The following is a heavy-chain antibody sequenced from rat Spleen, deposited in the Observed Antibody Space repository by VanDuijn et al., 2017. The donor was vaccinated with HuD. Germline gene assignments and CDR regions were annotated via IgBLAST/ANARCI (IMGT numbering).Heavy chain of an antibody. D-gene: IGHD1-6*01. V-gene: IGHV4-2*01. Sequence: EVKLVESGGGLVQPGRSLKLSCAASGFNFNDYWMGWVRQAPGKGLEWIAEINKDSSTVKYSPSLKEKFTISRDNAQNTLFLQMNKLGSEDTAIYYCTREYTTDYYYFRLVMDAWGQGASVTVSS. CDR1: GFNFNDYW. J-gene: IGHJ4*01. CDR2: INKDSSTV. CDR3: TREYTTDYYYFRLVMDA.